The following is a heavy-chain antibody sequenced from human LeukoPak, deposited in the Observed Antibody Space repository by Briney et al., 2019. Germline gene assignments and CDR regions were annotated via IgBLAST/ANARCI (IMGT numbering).Heavy chain of an antibody. Sequence: SETLSLTCAVSGGSISSSNWWSWVRQPPGKGLEWIGEIYHSGSTNYNPSLKSRVTISVDRSKNQFSLKLSSVTAADTAVYYCARANAGSGIHNWFDPWGQGTLVTVSS. CDR2: IYHSGST. CDR3: ARANAGSGIHNWFDP. V-gene: IGHV4-4*02. D-gene: IGHD3-10*01. CDR1: GGSISSSNW. J-gene: IGHJ5*02.